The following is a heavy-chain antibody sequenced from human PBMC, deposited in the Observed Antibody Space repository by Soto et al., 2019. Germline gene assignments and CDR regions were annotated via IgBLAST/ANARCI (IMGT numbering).Heavy chain of an antibody. CDR3: EREGYGGYDGYYYGMDV. J-gene: IGHJ6*04. CDR1: GFTFSSYW. D-gene: IGHD5-12*01. V-gene: IGHV3-74*01. Sequence: PGGSLRLSCAASGFTFSSYWMHWVRQAPGKGLVWVSRINSDGSSTSYADSVKGRFTISRDNAKNTLYLQMNSLRAEDTAVYYCEREGYGGYDGYYYGMDVWGKGPRVTVSS. CDR2: INSDGSST.